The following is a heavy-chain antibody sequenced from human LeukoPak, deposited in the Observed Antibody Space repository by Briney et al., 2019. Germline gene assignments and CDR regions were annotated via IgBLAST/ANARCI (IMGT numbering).Heavy chain of an antibody. D-gene: IGHD3-22*01. CDR1: GGSISRGDYY. J-gene: IGHJ4*02. V-gene: IGHV4-30-4*01. CDR3: ATYYYDSSGSPAYYFDF. Sequence: SETLSLTCTVSGGSISRGDYYWGWIRQSPGKGLEWIGYTFYSRSTYYNPSLKSRLTISVDTSKNQFSLKLRSVTAADTAVYYCATYYYDSSGSPAYYFDFWGQGTLVTVSS. CDR2: TFYSRST.